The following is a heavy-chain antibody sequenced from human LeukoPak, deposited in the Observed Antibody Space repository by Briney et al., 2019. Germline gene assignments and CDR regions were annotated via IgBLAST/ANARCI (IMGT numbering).Heavy chain of an antibody. Sequence: PSETLSPTCTVSGGSISSYYWSWIRQPPGKGLEWIGYIYYSGSTNYNPSLKSRVTISVDTSKNQFSLKLSSVTAADTAVYYCARVIAAAGYDAFDIWGQGTMVTVSS. CDR1: GGSISSYY. D-gene: IGHD6-13*01. CDR2: IYYSGST. CDR3: ARVIAAAGYDAFDI. V-gene: IGHV4-59*01. J-gene: IGHJ3*02.